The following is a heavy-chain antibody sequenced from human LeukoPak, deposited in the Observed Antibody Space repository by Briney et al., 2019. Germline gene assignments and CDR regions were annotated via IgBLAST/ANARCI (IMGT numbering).Heavy chain of an antibody. CDR3: AKDHDSSGWPTFDH. CDR2: IRGSGDYT. D-gene: IGHD6-19*01. V-gene: IGHV3-23*01. CDR1: GFTFSNYD. J-gene: IGHJ4*02. Sequence: GGSLSLSCAASGFTFSNYDMSWVRQAPGKGLEWVSLIRGSGDYTYYADSVKGRFTISRDNSKNTLYLQMNSLSAEDTAVYYCAKDHDSSGWPTFDHWGQGTLVTVSS.